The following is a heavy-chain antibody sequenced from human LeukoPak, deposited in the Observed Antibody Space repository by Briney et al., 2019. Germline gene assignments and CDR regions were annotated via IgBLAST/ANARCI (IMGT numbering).Heavy chain of an antibody. CDR2: INHSGST. Sequence: TSETLSLTCAVHGGSFSGYYWSWIRQPPGKGLEWIGEINHSGSTNYNPSLKSRVTISVDTSKNQFSLKLSSVTAADTAVYYCARGPNIVVVVAATWNFDYWGQGTLVTVSS. D-gene: IGHD2-15*01. CDR1: GGSFSGYY. V-gene: IGHV4-34*01. CDR3: ARGPNIVVVVAATWNFDY. J-gene: IGHJ4*02.